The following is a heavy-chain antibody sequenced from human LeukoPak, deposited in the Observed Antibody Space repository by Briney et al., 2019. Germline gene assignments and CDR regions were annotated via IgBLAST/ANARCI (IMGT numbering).Heavy chain of an antibody. CDR3: ARGDTGYCSSTSCHLRAFDI. CDR2: INSDGSST. V-gene: IGHV3-74*01. J-gene: IGHJ3*02. D-gene: IGHD2-2*01. Sequence: HPGGSLRLSCAASGFTFSSYWMHWVRQAPGKGLVWVSCINSDGSSTNYADSVKGRFTISRDNAKNTLYLQMNSLRAEDTAVYYCARGDTGYCSSTSCHLRAFDIWGQGTMVTVSS. CDR1: GFTFSSYW.